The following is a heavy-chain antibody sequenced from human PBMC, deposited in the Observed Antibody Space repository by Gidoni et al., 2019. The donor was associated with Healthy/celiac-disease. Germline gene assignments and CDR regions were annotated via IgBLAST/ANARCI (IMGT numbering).Heavy chain of an antibody. Sequence: EVQLVESGGGLVQPGGSLRLSCAASGFTFSSYSMTWFRQAPGKGLEWVSYISSSSSTIYYADSVKGRFTISRDNAKNSLYLQMNSLRDEDTAVYYCARDPTSNSYADLMTGVGYYFDYWGQGTLVTVSS. CDR2: ISSSSSTI. CDR1: GFTFSSYS. V-gene: IGHV3-48*02. CDR3: ARDPTSNSYADLMTGVGYYFDY. D-gene: IGHD3-9*01. J-gene: IGHJ4*02.